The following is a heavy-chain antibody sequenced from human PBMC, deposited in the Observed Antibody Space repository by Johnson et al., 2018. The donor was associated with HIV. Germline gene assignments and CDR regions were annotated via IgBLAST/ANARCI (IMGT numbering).Heavy chain of an antibody. CDR3: ARSYCSGCSCYLGAFDI. CDR1: GFTFSSYD. Sequence: VQLVESGGGLVQPGGSLRLSCAASGFTFSSYDMHWVRQATGKGLEWVSAIGTAGDTYYPDSVKGRFTISRENAKNSLYLQMNSLRAGDTAVYYCARSYCSGCSCYLGAFDIWGQGTMVTVSS. V-gene: IGHV3-13*01. D-gene: IGHD2-15*01. CDR2: IGTAGDT. J-gene: IGHJ3*02.